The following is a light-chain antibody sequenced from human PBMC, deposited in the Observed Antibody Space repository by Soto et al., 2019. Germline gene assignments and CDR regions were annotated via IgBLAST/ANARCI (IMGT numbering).Light chain of an antibody. CDR3: QQAHNLPVT. CDR2: AAS. Sequence: DIQMTQSPSSLSASVGDRVTITCRASQSINSHLNWYQQKPGKAPKLLIYAASSLEGGVPSRFSGSGSGTDITLTINSLQPEDFGVYYCQQAHNLPVTFGGGTKVEIK. CDR1: QSINSH. J-gene: IGKJ4*01. V-gene: IGKV1-39*01.